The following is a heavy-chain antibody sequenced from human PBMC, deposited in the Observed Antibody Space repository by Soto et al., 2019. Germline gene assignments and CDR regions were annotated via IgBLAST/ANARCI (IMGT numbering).Heavy chain of an antibody. CDR3: ARESEDLTSNFDY. CDR2: ISSTTNYI. J-gene: IGHJ4*02. V-gene: IGHV3-21*06. CDR1: GFTFNSYA. Sequence: PGGSLRLSCAASGFTFNSYAMTWVRQAPGKGLEWVSIISSTTNYIYYGDSMKGRFTISRDNAKNSLYLEMNSLRAEDTAVYYCARESEDLTSNFDYWGQGTLVTVSS.